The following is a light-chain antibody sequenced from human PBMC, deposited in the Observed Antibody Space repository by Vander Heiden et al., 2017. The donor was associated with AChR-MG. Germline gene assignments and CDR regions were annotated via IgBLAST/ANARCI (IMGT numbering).Light chain of an antibody. CDR1: QSVSSY. CDR3: QQRST. CDR2: DAS. J-gene: IGKJ5*01. Sequence: EIFFTPSPATLSLSPGERATLSCRASQSVSSYLAWYQQKPGQAPRLLIYDASNRATGIPARCSGSGSGTDFTLTISSLEPEDFAVYDCQQRSTFGQGTRLEIK. V-gene: IGKV3-11*01.